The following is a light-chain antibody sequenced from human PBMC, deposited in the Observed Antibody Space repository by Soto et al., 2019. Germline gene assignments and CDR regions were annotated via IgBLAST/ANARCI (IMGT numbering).Light chain of an antibody. V-gene: IGLV2-14*03. CDR3: ISYTANSLL. CDR1: SSDVGAYNY. CDR2: DVS. Sequence: QSALTQPASVSGSPGQSITISCTGTSSDVGAYNYVSWYQQHPGKAPKLMIYDVSTRPSGVSTRFSGSKSDNTASLTISGLQAEDEADYYCISYTANSLLFGGGTKVTVL. J-gene: IGLJ2*01.